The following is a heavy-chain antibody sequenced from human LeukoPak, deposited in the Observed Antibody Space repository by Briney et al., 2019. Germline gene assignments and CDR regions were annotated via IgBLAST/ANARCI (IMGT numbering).Heavy chain of an antibody. D-gene: IGHD1-26*01. Sequence: SGPTLVKPTQTLTLTCTFSGFSLSTSGVGVGWIRQPPGKALEWLALIYWNDDKRYSPSLKSRLTITKDTSKNQVVLTMTNMDPVDTATYYCAHSPAGWKLLTNFDYWGQGTLVTVSS. CDR3: AHSPAGWKLLTNFDY. J-gene: IGHJ4*02. CDR1: GFSLSTSGVG. CDR2: IYWNDDK. V-gene: IGHV2-5*01.